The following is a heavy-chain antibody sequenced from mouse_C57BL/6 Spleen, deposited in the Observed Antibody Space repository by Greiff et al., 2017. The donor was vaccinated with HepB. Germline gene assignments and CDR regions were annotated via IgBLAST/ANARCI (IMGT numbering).Heavy chain of an antibody. Sequence: QVQLKESGPELVKPGASVKISCKASGYAFSSSWMNWVKQRPGKGLEWIGRIYPGDGDTNYNGKFKGKAKLTADKSSSTAYMQLSSLTSEDSAVYFCARATTVVIDYWGQGTTLTVSS. D-gene: IGHD1-1*01. CDR2: IYPGDGDT. J-gene: IGHJ2*01. CDR3: ARATTVVIDY. CDR1: GYAFSSSW. V-gene: IGHV1-82*01.